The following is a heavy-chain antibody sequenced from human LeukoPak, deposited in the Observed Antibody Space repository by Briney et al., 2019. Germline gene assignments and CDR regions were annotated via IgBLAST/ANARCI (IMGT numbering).Heavy chain of an antibody. CDR1: GFTFSSYW. J-gene: IGHJ4*02. CDR3: ARDVQAGPGY. V-gene: IGHV3-74*01. Sequence: GGSLRLSCAASGFTFSSYWMHWVRQAPGKGLVWVSRINSDGSRTTYADSVKGRFTISRDNAKNKLHLQMNSLRAEDTAVYYCARDVQAGPGYWGQGTLVTVSS. CDR2: INSDGSRT. D-gene: IGHD6-19*01.